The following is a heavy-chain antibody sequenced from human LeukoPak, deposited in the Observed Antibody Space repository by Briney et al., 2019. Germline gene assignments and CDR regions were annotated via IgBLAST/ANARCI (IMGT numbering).Heavy chain of an antibody. V-gene: IGHV1-2*02. Sequence: GASVKVSCKASGYTFTGYYMHWVRQAPGQGLEWMGWINPNSGGTNYARKFQGRVTMTRDTSISTAYMELSRLRSDDTAVYYCARDTNDFWSGSMGYNWFDPWGQGTLVTVSS. CDR2: INPNSGGT. CDR1: GYTFTGYY. D-gene: IGHD3-3*01. CDR3: ARDTNDFWSGSMGYNWFDP. J-gene: IGHJ5*02.